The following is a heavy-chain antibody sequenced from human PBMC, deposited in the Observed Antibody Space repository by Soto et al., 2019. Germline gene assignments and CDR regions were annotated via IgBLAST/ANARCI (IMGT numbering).Heavy chain of an antibody. V-gene: IGHV3-30*18. J-gene: IGHJ4*02. CDR3: AKVGGYSSQAVGDYFDY. Sequence: ESGGGVVQPGRSLRLSCAASGFTFSSYGMHWVRQAPGKGLEWVAVISYDGSNKYYADSVKGRFTISRDNSKNTLYLQMNSLRAEDTAVYYCAKVGGYSSQAVGDYFDYWGQGTLVTVSS. D-gene: IGHD6-13*01. CDR2: ISYDGSNK. CDR1: GFTFSSYG.